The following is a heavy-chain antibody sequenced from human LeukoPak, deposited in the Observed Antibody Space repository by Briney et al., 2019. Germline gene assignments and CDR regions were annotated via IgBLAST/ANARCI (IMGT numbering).Heavy chain of an antibody. D-gene: IGHD3-22*01. CDR3: ARRKNYYDSSGYYTIYYFDY. J-gene: IGHJ4*02. Sequence: GGSLRLSCAASGFTFSSYGMHWVRQAPGKGLEWVAVISYDGSNKYYADSVKGRFTISRDNAKNSLYLQVNSLRAEDTAVYYCARRKNYYDSSGYYTIYYFDYWGQGTLVTVSS. CDR1: GFTFSSYG. CDR2: ISYDGSNK. V-gene: IGHV3-30*03.